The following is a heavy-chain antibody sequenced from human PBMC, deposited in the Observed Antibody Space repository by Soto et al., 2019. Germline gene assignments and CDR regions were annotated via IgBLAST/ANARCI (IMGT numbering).Heavy chain of an antibody. CDR1: GGSISSSSYY. J-gene: IGHJ5*02. V-gene: IGHV4-39*01. CDR2: IYYSGST. D-gene: IGHD4-4*01. CDR3: ARHAPTVIPLEQTGWFDP. Sequence: QLQLQESGPGLVKPSETLSLTCTVSGGSISSSSYYWGWIRQPPGKGLEWIGSIYYSGSTYYHPSLKSRVTISVDTSKHQFSLKLSSVTAADTAVYYCARHAPTVIPLEQTGWFDPWGQGTLVTVSS.